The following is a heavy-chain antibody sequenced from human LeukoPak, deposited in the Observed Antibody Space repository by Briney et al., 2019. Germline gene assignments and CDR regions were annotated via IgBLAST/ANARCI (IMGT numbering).Heavy chain of an antibody. J-gene: IGHJ5*02. Sequence: PSETLSLTCTVSGNSFCDYYWSWIRQPAGKGLEWIGRIYTSGSTTYNPSLKIRVTMSVDTSKSQFSLNLMSVTAADTAVYYCTRDTGTTGEVKFDPWGQGTLVTVSS. D-gene: IGHD4-17*01. CDR3: TRDTGTTGEVKFDP. V-gene: IGHV4-4*07. CDR2: IYTSGST. CDR1: GNSFCDYY.